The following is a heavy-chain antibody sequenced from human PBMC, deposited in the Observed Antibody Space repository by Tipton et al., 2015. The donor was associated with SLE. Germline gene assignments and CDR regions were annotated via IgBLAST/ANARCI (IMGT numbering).Heavy chain of an antibody. Sequence: TLSLTCTVSGGSISSGGYYWSWIRQHPGKGLEWIGSIYYSGSTYYNPSLKSRVTISVDTSKNQFSLKLSSVTAADTAVYYCARQGYNWNDGGADAFDIWGQGTMVTVSS. D-gene: IGHD1-1*01. V-gene: IGHV4-39*01. CDR1: GGSISSGGYY. CDR2: IYYSGST. J-gene: IGHJ3*02. CDR3: ARQGYNWNDGGADAFDI.